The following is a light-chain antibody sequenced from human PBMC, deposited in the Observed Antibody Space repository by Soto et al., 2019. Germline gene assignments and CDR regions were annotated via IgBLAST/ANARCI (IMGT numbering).Light chain of an antibody. V-gene: IGKV3-20*01. CDR3: EQYGSSPRT. CDR1: QSVSSNY. Sequence: EIVLTQSPGTLSLSPGERATLSCRASQSVSSNYFAWYQQKPGQAPRLLIYGISSRATGVPDRFSGSGSGTDFSLTISRLEPEDFAVYYCEQYGSSPRTFGQGTKVDIK. J-gene: IGKJ1*01. CDR2: GIS.